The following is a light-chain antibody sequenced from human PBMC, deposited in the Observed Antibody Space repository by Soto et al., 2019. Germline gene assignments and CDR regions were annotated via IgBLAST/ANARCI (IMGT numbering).Light chain of an antibody. V-gene: IGKV3-20*01. J-gene: IGKJ1*01. CDR3: QQYGSSPRT. Sequence: EIVLTQSPDTLSLSPGERATLSCRASQSVRSTYLAWYQQKPGQSPRLLIYGASSRATGIPDRFSGSGSGTDFTLTISRLEPEDVAVYYCQQYGSSPRTFGQGTKVETK. CDR2: GAS. CDR1: QSVRSTY.